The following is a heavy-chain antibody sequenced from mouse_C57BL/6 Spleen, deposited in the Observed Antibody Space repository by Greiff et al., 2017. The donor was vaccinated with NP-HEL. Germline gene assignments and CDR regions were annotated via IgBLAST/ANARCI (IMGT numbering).Heavy chain of an antibody. V-gene: IGHV5-4*01. CDR1: GFTFSSYA. J-gene: IGHJ1*03. D-gene: IGHD1-1*01. CDR3: ARGDYGVYFDV. Sequence: VESGGGLVKPGGSLKLSCAASGFTFSSYAMSWVRQTPEKRLEWVATISDGGSYTYYPDNVKGRFTISRDKAKNNLYLQMSHLKSEDTAMYYCARGDYGVYFDVWGTGTTVTVSS. CDR2: ISDGGSYT.